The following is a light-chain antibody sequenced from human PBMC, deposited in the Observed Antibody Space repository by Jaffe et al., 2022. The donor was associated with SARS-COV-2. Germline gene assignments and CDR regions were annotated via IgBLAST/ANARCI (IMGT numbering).Light chain of an antibody. CDR2: AAS. Sequence: DIQMTQSPSSLSASVGDRVTITCRASRDINTFLIWYQQKPGRAPKLLIYAASSLHGGAPSRFSGSGSGTDFTLTISSLQPEDFATYYCQQSSSTPITFGQGTRLEIK. CDR3: QQSSSTPIT. J-gene: IGKJ5*01. V-gene: IGKV1-39*01. CDR1: RDINTF.